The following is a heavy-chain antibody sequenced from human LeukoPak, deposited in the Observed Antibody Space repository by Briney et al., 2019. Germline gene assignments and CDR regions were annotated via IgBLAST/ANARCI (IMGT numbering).Heavy chain of an antibody. J-gene: IGHJ3*02. V-gene: IGHV1-69*05. CDR2: IIPIFGTA. D-gene: IGHD2-2*01. Sequence: SVKVSCKASGGTFSSYAISWVRQAPGQGLEWMGGIIPIFGTANYAQKFQGRVTITTDESTSTAYMELSSLRSEDTAVYYCARDGIQDIVVVPAALNAFDIWGQGTMVTVSS. CDR1: GGTFSSYA. CDR3: ARDGIQDIVVVPAALNAFDI.